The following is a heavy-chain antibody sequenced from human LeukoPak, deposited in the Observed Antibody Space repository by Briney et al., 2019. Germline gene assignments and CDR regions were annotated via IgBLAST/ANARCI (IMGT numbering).Heavy chain of an antibody. CDR1: GFTFSSYA. CDR2: ISGSSGST. V-gene: IGHV3-23*01. Sequence: GGSLRLSCAASGFTFSSYAMSWVRQAPGKGLEWVSAISGSSGSTYYADSVKGRFTIARDKSKNTVYLQMNSLRAEDTAVYYCAKAYYDDYPTAPRDFYYWGQGTLVTVSS. J-gene: IGHJ4*02. D-gene: IGHD4-17*01. CDR3: AKAYYDDYPTAPRDFYY.